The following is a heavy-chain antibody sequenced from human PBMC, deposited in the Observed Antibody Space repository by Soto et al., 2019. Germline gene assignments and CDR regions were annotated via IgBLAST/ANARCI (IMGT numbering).Heavy chain of an antibody. D-gene: IGHD3-9*01. Sequence: SETLSLTCTVSGGSISSGGYYWSWIHQHPGKGLEWIGYIYYSGSTYYNPSLKSRVTISVDTSKNQFSLKLSSVTAADTAVYYCAREVVDYDILTGYYNGLNYFDYWGQGTLVTVSS. V-gene: IGHV4-31*03. CDR3: AREVVDYDILTGYYNGLNYFDY. CDR2: IYYSGST. J-gene: IGHJ4*02. CDR1: GGSISSGGYY.